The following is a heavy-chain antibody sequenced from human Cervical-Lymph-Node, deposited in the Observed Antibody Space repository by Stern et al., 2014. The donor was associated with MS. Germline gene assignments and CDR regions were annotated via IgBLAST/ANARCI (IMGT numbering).Heavy chain of an antibody. J-gene: IGHJ4*02. V-gene: IGHV5-51*01. CDR3: ARQRYFDY. CDR2: IFPGGSDI. CDR1: GYTFTSYW. Sequence: EVQLVESGPEVKRPGESLKISCQASGYTFTSYWIGWVRQMPGKGLEWIAIIFPGGSDIRYSPSFQGQVTISADKSSSTAYLQWNNLKVSDTAIYYCARQRYFDYWGQGTLVTVSS.